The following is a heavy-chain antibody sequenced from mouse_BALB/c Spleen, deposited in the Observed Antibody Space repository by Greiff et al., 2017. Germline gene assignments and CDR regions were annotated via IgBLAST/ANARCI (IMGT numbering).Heavy chain of an antibody. J-gene: IGHJ3*01. CDR2: ISNLAYSI. Sequence: EVKLEESGGGLVQPGGSRKLSCAASGFTFSDYGMAWVRQAPGKGPEWVAFISNLAYSIYYADTVTGRFTISRENAKNTLYLEMSSLRSEDTAMYYCARVYGSSSAWFAYWGQGTLVTVSA. CDR1: GFTFSDYG. CDR3: ARVYGSSSAWFAY. D-gene: IGHD1-1*01. V-gene: IGHV5-15*02.